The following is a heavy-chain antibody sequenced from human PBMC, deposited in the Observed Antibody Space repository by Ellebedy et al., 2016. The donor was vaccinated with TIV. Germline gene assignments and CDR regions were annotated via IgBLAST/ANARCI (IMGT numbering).Heavy chain of an antibody. D-gene: IGHD1-26*01. J-gene: IGHJ2*01. Sequence: GESLKISCAAYGFTFGNYWMSWVRQAPGKGLKWVATTNQDGSETYFVDAVKGRFTISRDNAKNSLYLQMNGLRAEDTAVYFCERTYSGTIHWYFDLWGRGTLVTVSS. CDR2: TNQDGSET. CDR1: GFTFGNYW. V-gene: IGHV3-7*01. CDR3: ERTYSGTIHWYFDL.